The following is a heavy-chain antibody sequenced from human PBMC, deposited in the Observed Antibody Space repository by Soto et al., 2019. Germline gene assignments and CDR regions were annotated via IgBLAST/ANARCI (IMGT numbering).Heavy chain of an antibody. D-gene: IGHD2-2*01. CDR3: AREVFCSSSSCQVRYGMDV. CDR2: INSGGST. V-gene: IGHV3-53*01. CDR1: GFTVSSHY. Sequence: GGSLTLSCAPSGFTVSSHYMSWVRQAPGKGLGWVSVINSGGSTYYADSVKGRFTISRDHARNTLYLQMNSRRVEDTAVYYCAREVFCSSSSCQVRYGMDVWGQGTTVTVSS. J-gene: IGHJ6*02.